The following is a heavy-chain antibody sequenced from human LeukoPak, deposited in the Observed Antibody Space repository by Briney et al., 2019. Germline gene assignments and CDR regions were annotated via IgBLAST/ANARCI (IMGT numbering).Heavy chain of an antibody. J-gene: IGHJ6*03. CDR2: INWNGGST. CDR3: AREGGSYYDGRVRHYYYYLDV. CDR1: GFTFDDYG. D-gene: IGHD1-26*01. V-gene: IGHV3-20*04. Sequence: GGSLRLSCAASGFTFDDYGMSWVRQAPGKGLEWVSGINWNGGSTGYADSVKGRFTISRDNAKNSMYLQMNSLRAEDTALYYCAREGGSYYDGRVRHYYYYLDVWGKGTTVTVSS.